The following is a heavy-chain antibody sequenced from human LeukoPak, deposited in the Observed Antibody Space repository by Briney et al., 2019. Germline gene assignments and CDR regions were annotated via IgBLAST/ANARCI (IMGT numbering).Heavy chain of an antibody. CDR1: GFTFDDYA. CDR2: ISWNSGSI. CDR3: ARGAYSSGWAYFDH. J-gene: IGHJ4*02. D-gene: IGHD6-19*01. V-gene: IGHV3-9*01. Sequence: GRSLRLSCAASGFTFDDYAMHWVRQAPGKGLEWVSGISWNSGSIGYADSVKGRFTISRDNAKNSLYLHMDSLRAEDTAVYYCARGAYSSGWAYFDHWGQGTLVTVSS.